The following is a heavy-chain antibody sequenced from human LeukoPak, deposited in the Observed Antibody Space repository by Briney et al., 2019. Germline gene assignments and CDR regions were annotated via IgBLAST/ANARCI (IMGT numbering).Heavy chain of an antibody. D-gene: IGHD6-19*01. J-gene: IGHJ4*02. V-gene: IGHV1-2*02. Sequence: ASVKVSCKASGYTFTGYYMHWVRQAPGQGLEWMGWINPNSGGTNYAQKFQGRVTMTRDTSISTAYMELSRLRSDDTAVYYCARDPYSSGWYAYWGQGTLVTVSS. CDR1: GYTFTGYY. CDR2: INPNSGGT. CDR3: ARDPYSSGWYAY.